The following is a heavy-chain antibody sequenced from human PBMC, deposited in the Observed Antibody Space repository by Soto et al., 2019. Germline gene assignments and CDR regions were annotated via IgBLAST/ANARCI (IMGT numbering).Heavy chain of an antibody. CDR2: IYPGDSDT. J-gene: IGHJ5*02. CDR1: GYSFTSYW. D-gene: IGHD3-10*01. CDR3: ARLGRSGSYYIDNWFDP. V-gene: IGHV5-51*01. Sequence: GESLKISCKGSGYSFTSYWIGWARQMPGKGLEWMGIIYPGDSDTRYSPSFQGQVTISADKSISTAYLQWSSLKASDTAMYYCARLGRSGSYYIDNWFDPWGQGTLVTVSS.